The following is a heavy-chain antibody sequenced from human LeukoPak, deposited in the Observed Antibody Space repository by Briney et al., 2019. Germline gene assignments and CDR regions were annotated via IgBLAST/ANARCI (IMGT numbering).Heavy chain of an antibody. CDR1: GGSISSYY. CDR3: ARAGLLWFGELLYPGDWFDP. Sequence: SETLSLTCTVSGGSISSYYWSWIRQPAGKGLEWIGRIYTSESTNYNPSLKSRVTMSVDTSKNQFSLKLSSVTAADTAVYYCARAGLLWFGELLYPGDWFDPWGQGTLVTVSS. CDR2: IYTSEST. J-gene: IGHJ5*02. V-gene: IGHV4-4*07. D-gene: IGHD3-10*01.